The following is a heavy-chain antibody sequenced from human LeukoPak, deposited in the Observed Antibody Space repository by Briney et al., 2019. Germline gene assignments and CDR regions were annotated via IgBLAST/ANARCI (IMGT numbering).Heavy chain of an antibody. Sequence: PGGSLRLSCAASGFTFSSYAMHWVRQAPGKGLEWVANIKQDGSEKYYADSVKGRFTISRDNAKNSLYLQMNRLRVEDTAMYYCAKGDRSTVFDAFEIWGQGTMVTVSS. CDR2: IKQDGSEK. V-gene: IGHV3-7*03. J-gene: IGHJ3*02. CDR3: AKGDRSTVFDAFEI. D-gene: IGHD4-17*01. CDR1: GFTFSSYA.